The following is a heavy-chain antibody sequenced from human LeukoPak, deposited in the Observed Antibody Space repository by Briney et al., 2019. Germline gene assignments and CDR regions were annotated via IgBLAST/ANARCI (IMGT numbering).Heavy chain of an antibody. J-gene: IGHJ4*02. D-gene: IGHD3-22*01. CDR1: GFTFSSYN. Sequence: GRSLRLSCAASGFTFSSYNMQWVRQAPGKGLEWVAGTSYDGSKKFYADSVKGRFTISRDNSQNILFLQMNSLRPEDTAVYYCAKPRGLDYYDSSVILDYWGQGTLVTVSS. CDR3: AKPRGLDYYDSSVILDY. V-gene: IGHV3-30*18. CDR2: TSYDGSKK.